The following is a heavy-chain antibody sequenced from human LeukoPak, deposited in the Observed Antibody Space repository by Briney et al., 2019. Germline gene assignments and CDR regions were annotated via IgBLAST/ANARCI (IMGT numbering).Heavy chain of an antibody. Sequence: GGSLRLSCAASGFTFSSYWMSWVRQAPGKGLEWVANIKQDGSEKYYVDSVKGRFTISRDNAKNSLYLQMNSLRAEDTAVYYYARDFSYYDSSGYSDAFDIWGQGTMVTVSS. V-gene: IGHV3-7*01. J-gene: IGHJ3*02. CDR3: ARDFSYYDSSGYSDAFDI. CDR1: GFTFSSYW. CDR2: IKQDGSEK. D-gene: IGHD3-22*01.